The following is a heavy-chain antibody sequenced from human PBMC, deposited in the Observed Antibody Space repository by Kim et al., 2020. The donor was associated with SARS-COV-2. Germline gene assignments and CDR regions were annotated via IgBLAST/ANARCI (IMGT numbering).Heavy chain of an antibody. CDR2: ISSSSSYI. Sequence: GGSLRLSCAASGFTFSSYSMNWVRQAPGKGLEWVSSISSSSSYIYYADSVKGRFTISRDNAKNSLYLQMNSLRAEDTAVYYCARAQQGVITIFGPVQGGMDVWGQGTTVTVSS. V-gene: IGHV3-21*01. J-gene: IGHJ6*02. CDR1: GFTFSSYS. CDR3: ARAQQGVITIFGPVQGGMDV. D-gene: IGHD3-3*01.